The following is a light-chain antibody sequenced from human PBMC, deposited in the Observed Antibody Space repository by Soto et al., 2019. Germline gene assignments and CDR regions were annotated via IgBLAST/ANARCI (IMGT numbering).Light chain of an antibody. CDR1: QSVLYSSNNKNY. J-gene: IGKJ3*01. CDR2: WAS. CDR3: QQYYSTPF. V-gene: IGKV4-1*01. Sequence: DIVMTQSPDSLAVSLGERATINCKSSQSVLYSSNNKNYLAWYQQKPGQPPKLLIYWASTRESGVPDRFSGSGSGTDVTLTISSLQADDVAVYYCQQYYSTPFFGPGTKVDIK.